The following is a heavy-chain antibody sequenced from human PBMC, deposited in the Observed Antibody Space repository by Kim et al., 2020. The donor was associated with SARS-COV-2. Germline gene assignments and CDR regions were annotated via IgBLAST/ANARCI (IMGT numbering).Heavy chain of an antibody. CDR2: IDPSLSYT. J-gene: IGHJ2*01. V-gene: IGHV5-10-1*01. Sequence: GESLKISCKGSGYSFTSYWISWVRQMPGKGLEWMGRIDPSLSYTNYSPSFQDHVTISADKSISTAYLQWSSLKASDTAMYYCARLYCSGGSCYSFRNWYFDLWGRGTLVTVSS. D-gene: IGHD2-15*01. CDR3: ARLYCSGGSCYSFRNWYFDL. CDR1: GYSFTSYW.